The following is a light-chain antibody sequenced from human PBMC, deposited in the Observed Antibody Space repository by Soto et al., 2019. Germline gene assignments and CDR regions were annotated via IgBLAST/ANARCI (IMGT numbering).Light chain of an antibody. CDR1: SSNIGAGYD. Sequence: QSVLTQPPSVSGAPGQRVTISCTGSSSNIGAGYDVHWYQQLPGTAPKLLIYGNSNRPSGVPDRVSGSKSGTSASLAITGLQAEDEADYYCQSYDSSRHVVFGGGTKLTVL. CDR3: QSYDSSRHVV. V-gene: IGLV1-40*01. J-gene: IGLJ2*01. CDR2: GNS.